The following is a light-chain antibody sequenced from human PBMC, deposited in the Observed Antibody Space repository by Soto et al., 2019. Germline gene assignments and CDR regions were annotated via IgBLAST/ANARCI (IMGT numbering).Light chain of an antibody. Sequence: IQMTHSPSSLAASVGDRVNITCRASQSISSYLNWYQQKPGKAPKLLIYAASSLQSGVPSRFSGSGSGTDFTLNISSLQPEDFATYYCQQSYSTTWTVGQGTQWIS. CDR3: QQSYSTTWT. J-gene: IGKJ1*01. CDR2: AAS. V-gene: IGKV1-39*01. CDR1: QSISSY.